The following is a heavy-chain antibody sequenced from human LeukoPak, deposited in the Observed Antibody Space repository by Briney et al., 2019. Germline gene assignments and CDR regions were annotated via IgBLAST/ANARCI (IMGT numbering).Heavy chain of an antibody. D-gene: IGHD2-15*01. Sequence: PGGSLRLSCAASGFTFSSYGMHWVRQAPGKGLEWVAVTSYDGSKNYYADSVKGRFTISRDNSKNTLYLQMNSLRAEDTSVYYCAKSGDFVVVLAPPDYWGQGPLVTVSS. CDR2: TSYDGSKN. J-gene: IGHJ4*02. CDR3: AKSGDFVVVLAPPDY. CDR1: GFTFSSYG. V-gene: IGHV3-30*18.